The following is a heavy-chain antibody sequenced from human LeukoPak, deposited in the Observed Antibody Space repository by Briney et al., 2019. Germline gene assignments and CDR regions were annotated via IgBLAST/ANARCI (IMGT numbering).Heavy chain of an antibody. V-gene: IGHV1-18*01. CDR2: ISASNSNT. D-gene: IGHD6-19*01. Sequence: ASVKVSCKASGYTFTSYGISWARQAPGQGLEWMGWISASNSNTNYVQKFQGRVTMTTDTSTSTAYMELRSLRSDDTAVYYCARDFPGYSSGWPPGSAFDIWGQGTMVTVSS. CDR3: ARDFPGYSSGWPPGSAFDI. J-gene: IGHJ3*02. CDR1: GYTFTSYG.